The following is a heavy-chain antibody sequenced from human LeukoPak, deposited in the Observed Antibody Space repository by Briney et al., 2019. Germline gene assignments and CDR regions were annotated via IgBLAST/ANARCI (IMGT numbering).Heavy chain of an antibody. Sequence: PGGSLRLSCAASGFTVSSNYMNWVRQAPGKGLEWVSVIYSGGSTYFADSVKGRFTISRDNSKNTLYLQMNSLRAEDTAVYYCARDLEHRTAGRFDPWGQGTLVTVSS. CDR2: IYSGGST. CDR3: ARDLEHRTAGRFDP. V-gene: IGHV3-66*01. CDR1: GFTVSSNY. J-gene: IGHJ5*02. D-gene: IGHD1-26*01.